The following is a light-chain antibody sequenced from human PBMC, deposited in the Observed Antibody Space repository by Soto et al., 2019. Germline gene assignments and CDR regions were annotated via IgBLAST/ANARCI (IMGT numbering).Light chain of an antibody. J-gene: IGLJ2*01. CDR3: NSYTNSSAVV. CDR1: RDDIGAYDY. V-gene: IGLV2-14*01. CDR2: EVT. Sequence: QSVLTQPASVSGSPGQSITISCAGTRDDIGAYDYVSWYQQHPGNAPKLLVYEVTNRPSGVSDRFSGSKSGNTASLTISGLQAEDEADYYCNSYTNSSAVVFDGGTKVTVL.